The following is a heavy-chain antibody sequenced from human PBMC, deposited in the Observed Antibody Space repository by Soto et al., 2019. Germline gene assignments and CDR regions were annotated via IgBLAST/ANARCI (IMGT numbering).Heavy chain of an antibody. CDR3: ARLGREIVVALPPYYFDY. CDR2: IKQDGSEK. CDR1: GFTFSSYW. J-gene: IGHJ4*02. V-gene: IGHV3-7*05. Sequence: GSLRLSCAASGFTFSSYWMSWVRQAPGKGLEWVANIKQDGSEKYYVDSVKGRFTISRDNAKNSLYLQMNSLRAEDTAVYYCARLGREIVVALPPYYFDYWGQGT. D-gene: IGHD3-22*01.